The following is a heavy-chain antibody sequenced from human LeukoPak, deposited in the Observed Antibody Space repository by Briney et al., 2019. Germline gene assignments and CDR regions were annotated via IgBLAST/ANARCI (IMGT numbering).Heavy chain of an antibody. D-gene: IGHD6-19*01. Sequence: SGGSLRLSCAASGFTFSSYWMHWVRQAPGKGLVWVSRINSDGSSTSYADSVKGRFTISRDNAKNTLYLQMNSLRAEDTAVYYCARSPPWVAGTGYDCWGQGTLVTVSS. CDR1: GFTFSSYW. CDR3: ARSPPWVAGTGYDC. CDR2: INSDGSST. J-gene: IGHJ4*02. V-gene: IGHV3-74*01.